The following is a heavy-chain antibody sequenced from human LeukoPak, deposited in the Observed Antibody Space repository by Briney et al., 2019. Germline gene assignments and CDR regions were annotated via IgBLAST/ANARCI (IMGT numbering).Heavy chain of an antibody. Sequence: GGSLRLSCTASGFTFGDYAMSWFRQAPGKGLEWVGRIRSKTNGGTPEYAAPVRGRFIISRDDSRNMVYLQMSSLQTDDTAVYYCARGSNSYDSSDFDHWGQGTLVTVSS. CDR2: IRSKTNGGTP. D-gene: IGHD3-22*01. V-gene: IGHV3-15*01. CDR1: GFTFGDYA. J-gene: IGHJ4*02. CDR3: ARGSNSYDSSDFDH.